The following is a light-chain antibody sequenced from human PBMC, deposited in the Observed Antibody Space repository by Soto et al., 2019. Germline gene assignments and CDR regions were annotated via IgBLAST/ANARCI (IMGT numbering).Light chain of an antibody. CDR3: QQYNSSVT. CDR2: KAS. Sequence: DLPMTQSPSTLSASVGDRVTITCRASQSISSWLAWYQQKPGKAPKLLIYKASSLESGVPPRFSGSGSGTEFTLTISSLQPDDFATYYCQQYNSSVTFGQGTKVEIK. V-gene: IGKV1-5*03. CDR1: QSISSW. J-gene: IGKJ1*01.